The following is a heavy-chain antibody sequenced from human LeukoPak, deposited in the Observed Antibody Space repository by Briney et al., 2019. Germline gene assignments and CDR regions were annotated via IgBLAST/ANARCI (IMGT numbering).Heavy chain of an antibody. CDR3: ARENRITSDGDWLNFDQ. D-gene: IGHD2-21*02. CDR2: TYRGGTT. V-gene: IGHV3-53*01. J-gene: IGHJ4*02. CDR1: GFTVSSNY. Sequence: GGSLRLSCADSGFTVSSNYINWVRQAPGKGLEWVSVTYRGGTTYYADSVKGRFIISRDNSKNTLYLQMNSLRAEDTAVYYCARENRITSDGDWLNFDQWGQGTLVTVSS.